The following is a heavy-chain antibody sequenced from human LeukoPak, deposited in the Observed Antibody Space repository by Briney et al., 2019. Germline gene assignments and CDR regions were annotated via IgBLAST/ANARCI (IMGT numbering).Heavy chain of an antibody. V-gene: IGHV3-21*01. Sequence: GESLRLSCAASGFTFSSYSVNWVRQAPGKGLEWVSIISRDSRTIIYTDSVKGRFASSRDNAKNSLYLQMDSLRAEDTAVYVCAASPPGGPIDYWGQGALVSVSS. D-gene: IGHD3-16*01. CDR1: GFTFSSYS. CDR3: AASPPGGPIDY. J-gene: IGHJ4*02. CDR2: ISRDSRTI.